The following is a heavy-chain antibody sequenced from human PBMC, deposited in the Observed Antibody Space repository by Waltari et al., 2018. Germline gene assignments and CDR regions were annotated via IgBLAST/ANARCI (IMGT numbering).Heavy chain of an antibody. J-gene: IGHJ6*02. D-gene: IGHD2-15*01. Sequence: QVHLQQWGAGLLKASETLSLTCAVDGGSFRGYYWSWVRQPPGKGLEWIGEINHAGNKQFNPSRKSRVVISEDTSKRQLYLKLTFVTAADTGVYYCARLEDCSGGNCYSANNHPVDVWGQGTSVTVSS. V-gene: IGHV4-34*01. CDR2: INHAGNK. CDR3: ARLEDCSGGNCYSANNHPVDV. CDR1: GGSFRGYY.